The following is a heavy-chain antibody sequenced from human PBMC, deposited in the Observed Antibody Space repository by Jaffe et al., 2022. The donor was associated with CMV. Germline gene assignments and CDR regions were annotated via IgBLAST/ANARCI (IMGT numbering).Heavy chain of an antibody. V-gene: IGHV1-2*02. D-gene: IGHD3-22*01. CDR1: GYTFTDYY. CDR2: INPNSGDT. Sequence: QVQLVQSGAEVKKPGASVKVSCKASGYTFTDYYIHWVRQAPGQGLEWMGWINPNSGDTNYAQKFQGRVTMTRDTPISTAYMELSRLRSDDTAVYFCARDYYDITMMVEDYYYFYAVDVWGHGTTVTVSS. J-gene: IGHJ6*02. CDR3: ARDYYDITMMVEDYYYFYAVDV.